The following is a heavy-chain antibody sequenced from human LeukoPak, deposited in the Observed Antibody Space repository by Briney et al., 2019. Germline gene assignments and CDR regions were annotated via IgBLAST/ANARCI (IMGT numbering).Heavy chain of an antibody. D-gene: IGHD3-16*02. Sequence: PSDTLSLTCAVYGGSFIGYYWNWIRQAPEKGLEWIGEINHSGSTNYNPSLKSRVTMSVDTSRNQFSLRLSSVTAADTAVYYCARSYDYLWGSHRYTPTFDSWGQGTLVTVSS. CDR1: GGSFIGYY. CDR3: ARSYDYLWGSHRYTPTFDS. J-gene: IGHJ4*02. CDR2: INHSGST. V-gene: IGHV4-34*01.